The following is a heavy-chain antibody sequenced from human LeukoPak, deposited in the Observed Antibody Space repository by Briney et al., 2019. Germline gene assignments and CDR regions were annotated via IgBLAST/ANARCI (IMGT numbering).Heavy chain of an antibody. CDR1: GYTFTIYY. CDR2: INPSGGST. CDR3: ARDPLAGYYRGGLGAFDI. Sequence: GASVKVSCKASGYTFTIYYLHWVRQAPGQGLEWMGIINPSGGSTNYAQKFQGRVTMTRDTSTSTVYMELSSLRSEDTAVYYCARDPLAGYYRGGLGAFDIWGQGTMVTVSS. D-gene: IGHD3-22*01. J-gene: IGHJ3*02. V-gene: IGHV1-46*01.